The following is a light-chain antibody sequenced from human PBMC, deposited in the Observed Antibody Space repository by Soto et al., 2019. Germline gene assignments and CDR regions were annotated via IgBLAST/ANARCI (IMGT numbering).Light chain of an antibody. CDR2: GAS. V-gene: IGKV3-15*01. CDR1: QSVSSN. Sequence: EIVMTQSPATLSVSPGERATLSCRASQSVSSNLAWYQQKPGQAPRLLFYGASTRATGIPARFSGSGSGTEFTLTFSCLQSEDFAVYYCQQYNNWSAWTFGQGTKLESK. CDR3: QQYNNWSAWT. J-gene: IGKJ1*01.